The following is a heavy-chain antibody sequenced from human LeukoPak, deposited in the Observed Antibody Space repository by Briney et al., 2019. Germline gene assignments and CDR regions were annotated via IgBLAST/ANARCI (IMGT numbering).Heavy chain of an antibody. V-gene: IGHV3-49*04. Sequence: PGRSLRLSCTASGFTFGGYAMTWVRQAPGKGLEWVGFIRSKAYGGTTEFAASVKGRFTLSRDDSKSIAYLQMNSLKTEDTAVYYCTRGYYGDLDYWGQGTLVTVSA. CDR1: GFTFGGYA. CDR3: TRGYYGDLDY. J-gene: IGHJ4*02. CDR2: IRSKAYGGTT. D-gene: IGHD4-17*01.